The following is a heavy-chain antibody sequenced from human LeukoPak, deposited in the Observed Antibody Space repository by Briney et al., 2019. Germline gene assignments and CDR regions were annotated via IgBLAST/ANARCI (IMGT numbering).Heavy chain of an antibody. Sequence: GGSLRLSCATPGFTFSSYAMSWVRQAPGKGLEWVSGIGASGGSTYYADSVKGRFTISRDNSKNTLYLQMNSLRTEDTAVYYCAKAEGYDILTGLDYWGQGTLVTVSS. CDR1: GFTFSSYA. V-gene: IGHV3-23*01. D-gene: IGHD3-9*01. CDR3: AKAEGYDILTGLDY. J-gene: IGHJ4*02. CDR2: IGASGGST.